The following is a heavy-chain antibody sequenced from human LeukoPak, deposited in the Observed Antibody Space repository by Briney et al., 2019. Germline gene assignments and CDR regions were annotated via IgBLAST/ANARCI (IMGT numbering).Heavy chain of an antibody. D-gene: IGHD3-22*01. CDR3: ARSPGGWLAPPYYDSSGNFDY. J-gene: IGHJ4*02. CDR1: GGSISSYY. CDR2: IYYSGST. Sequence: PSETPSPTCTVSGGSISSYYWSWIRQPPGKGLEWIGYIYYSGSTNYNPSLKSRVTISVDTSKNQFSLKLSSVTAADTAVYYCARSPGGWLAPPYYDSSGNFDYWGQGTLVTVSS. V-gene: IGHV4-59*08.